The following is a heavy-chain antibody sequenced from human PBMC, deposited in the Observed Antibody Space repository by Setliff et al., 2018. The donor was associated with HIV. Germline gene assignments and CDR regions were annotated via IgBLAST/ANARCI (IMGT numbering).Heavy chain of an antibody. V-gene: IGHV1-18*01. CDR1: GYTFTNYG. CDR2: ISPYNGKT. J-gene: IGHJ6*03. D-gene: IGHD3-10*01. CDR3: ARGRGSQSYYYLDV. Sequence: ASVKVSCKTSGYTFTNYGICWVRQAPGRGLEWMGWISPYNGKTKNDDKVQGRVTMTTDTSTNTAYMELRSLRSDDTAVYYCARGRGSQSYYYLDVWGKGTTVTVSS.